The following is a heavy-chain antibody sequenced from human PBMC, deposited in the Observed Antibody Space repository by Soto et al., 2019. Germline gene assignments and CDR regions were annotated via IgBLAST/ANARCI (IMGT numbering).Heavy chain of an antibody. J-gene: IGHJ4*02. D-gene: IGHD5-18*01. CDR2: INHSGNT. CDR3: ASLDTAMALDY. Sequence: PSETLSLTCAVYGGSSSGYYWSWIRQPPGKGLEWIGEINHSGNTNYNPSLKSRVTISVDTSKNQFSLKLSSVTAADTAVYYCASLDTAMALDYWGQGTLVTVSS. V-gene: IGHV4-34*01. CDR1: GGSSSGYY.